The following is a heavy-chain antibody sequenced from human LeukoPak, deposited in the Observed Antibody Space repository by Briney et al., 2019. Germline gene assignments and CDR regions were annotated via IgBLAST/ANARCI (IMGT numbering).Heavy chain of an antibody. Sequence: PGGSLRLSCAASGFTFSSYGMHWVRQAPGKGLEWVAFIRYDGSNKYYADSVKGGFTISRDNSKNTLYLQMNRLRAEDTAVYYCAKDGVTYYYDSSGYYYFDYWGQGTMVTVSS. CDR1: GFTFSSYG. CDR2: IRYDGSNK. CDR3: AKDGVTYYYDSSGYYYFDY. J-gene: IGHJ4*02. D-gene: IGHD3-22*01. V-gene: IGHV3-30*02.